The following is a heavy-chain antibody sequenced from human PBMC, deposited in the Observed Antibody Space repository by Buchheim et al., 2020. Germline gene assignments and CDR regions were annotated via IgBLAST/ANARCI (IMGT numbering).Heavy chain of an antibody. V-gene: IGHV4-59*08. D-gene: IGHD3-9*01. CDR3: ARGRAYYDILTGYPYYFDY. CDR2: IYYSGST. Sequence: QVQLQESGPGLVKPSETLSLPCTVSGGSISSYYWSWIRQPPGKGLEWIGYIYYSGSTNYNPSLKSRVTISVDTSKNQFSLKLSSVTAADTAVYYCARGRAYYDILTGYPYYFDYWGQGTL. CDR1: GGSISSYY. J-gene: IGHJ4*02.